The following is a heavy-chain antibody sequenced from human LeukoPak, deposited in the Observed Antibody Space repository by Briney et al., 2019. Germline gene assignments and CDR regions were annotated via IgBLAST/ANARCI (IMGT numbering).Heavy chain of an antibody. D-gene: IGHD6-13*01. CDR1: GFTFSNYG. V-gene: IGHV3-33*01. CDR3: AAHHWQLGFLCF. Sequence: GRSLRLSCAASGFTFSNYGMHWVRQAPGKGLEWVSVIWYDGSNKYYADSVKGRFTISRDNSKNTLYLQMNSLRAEGTAIIFLAAHHWQLGFLCFWGQGTLVTVSS. CDR2: IWYDGSNK. J-gene: IGHJ4*02.